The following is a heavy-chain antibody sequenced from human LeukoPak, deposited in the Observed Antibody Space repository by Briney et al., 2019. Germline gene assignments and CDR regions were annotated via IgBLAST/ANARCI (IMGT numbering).Heavy chain of an antibody. CDR2: IIPIFDTA. V-gene: IGHV1-69*13. CDR3: ARGNSSSWEFDY. D-gene: IGHD6-13*01. J-gene: IGHJ4*02. Sequence: ASVKVSCKASGGTFSSCAISWVRQAPGQGLEWMGGIIPIFDTANYAQKFQGRVTITADESTSTAYMELSSLRSEDTAVYYCARGNSSSWEFDYWGQGTLVTVSS. CDR1: GGTFSSCA.